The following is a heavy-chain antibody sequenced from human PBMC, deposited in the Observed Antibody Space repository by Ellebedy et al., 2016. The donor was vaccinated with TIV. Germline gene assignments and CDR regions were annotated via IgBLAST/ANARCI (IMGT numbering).Heavy chain of an antibody. V-gene: IGHV1-2*04. CDR1: GFTFSSYG. Sequence: GESLKISXAASGFTFSSYGMHWVRQAPGQGLEWMGWINPNSGGTNYAQKFQGWVTMTRDTSISTAYMELSRLRSDDTAVYYCARGSGELGFDYWGQGTLVTVSS. CDR2: INPNSGGT. D-gene: IGHD3-10*01. CDR3: ARGSGELGFDY. J-gene: IGHJ4*02.